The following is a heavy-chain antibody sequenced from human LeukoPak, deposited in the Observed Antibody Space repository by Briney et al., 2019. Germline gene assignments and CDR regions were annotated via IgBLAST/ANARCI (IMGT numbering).Heavy chain of an antibody. CDR2: ISWTSGSI. J-gene: IGHJ4*02. D-gene: IGHD3-22*01. CDR1: GFTFDDYA. Sequence: PGGSLRLSCAGSGFTFDDYAMLCVRHAPGKGREWVSDISWTSGSIGYADSVKGRFTISRDNAKHSLYLQMNSLRAEDTALYYCAKDSSGSYQALDYWGQGTLVTVSS. CDR3: AKDSSGSYQALDY. V-gene: IGHV3-9*01.